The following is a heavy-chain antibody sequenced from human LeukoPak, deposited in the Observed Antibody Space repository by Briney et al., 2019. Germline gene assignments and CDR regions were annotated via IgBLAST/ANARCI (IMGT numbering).Heavy chain of an antibody. CDR3: ARGGAQWLGY. D-gene: IGHD6-19*01. CDR1: GYTFTGYY. CDR2: INPKNGGT. V-gene: IGHV1-2*02. J-gene: IGHJ4*02. Sequence: ASVKVSCKASGYTFTGYYMHWVRQAPGQGLEWMGWINPKNGGTNSAQKFHGRVTMTRDTSISTVYMELSRLKSEDTAVYYCARGGAQWLGYWGQGTLVTVSS.